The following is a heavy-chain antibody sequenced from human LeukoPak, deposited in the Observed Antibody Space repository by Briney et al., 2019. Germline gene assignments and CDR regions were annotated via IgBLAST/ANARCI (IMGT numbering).Heavy chain of an antibody. D-gene: IGHD3-10*01. V-gene: IGHV3-7*01. CDR1: GFTFSSYW. J-gene: IGHJ4*02. CDR3: ARDSGLRFGELFLDY. CDR2: IKQDGSEK. Sequence: GGSLRLSCAASGFTFSSYWMSWVRQAPGKGLEWVANIKQDGSEKYHVDSVKDRFTISRDNAKNSLYLQMNSLRAEDTAVYYCARDSGLRFGELFLDYWGQGTLVTVSS.